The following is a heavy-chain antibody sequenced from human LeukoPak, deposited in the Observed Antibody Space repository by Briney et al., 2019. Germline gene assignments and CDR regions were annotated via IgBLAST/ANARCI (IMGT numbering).Heavy chain of an antibody. Sequence: SQTLSLTCAISGDSVSSNSAAWNWIRQSPSRGLEWLGRTYYRSNRYKDYAVSVKSRITIKSDTSKNQFSLQLNSVTPEDTALYYCARDLRGSSWNYFDYWGQGTLVTVSS. CDR1: GDSVSSNSAA. CDR3: ARDLRGSSWNYFDY. D-gene: IGHD6-13*01. J-gene: IGHJ4*02. CDR2: TYYRSNRYK. V-gene: IGHV6-1*01.